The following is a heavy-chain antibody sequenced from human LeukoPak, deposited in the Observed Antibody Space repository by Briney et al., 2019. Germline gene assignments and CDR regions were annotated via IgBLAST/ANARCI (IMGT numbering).Heavy chain of an antibody. Sequence: ASVKVSCKASGYTFTGYYMHWVRQAPGQGLEWMGWINPNSGGTNYAQKFQGRVTMTRDTSISTAYMELSRLRSDDTAVYYCARDGYYYGSGSGFDPWGQGTLVTVSS. V-gene: IGHV1-2*02. CDR3: ARDGYYYGSGSGFDP. D-gene: IGHD3-10*01. CDR2: INPNSGGT. CDR1: GYTFTGYY. J-gene: IGHJ5*02.